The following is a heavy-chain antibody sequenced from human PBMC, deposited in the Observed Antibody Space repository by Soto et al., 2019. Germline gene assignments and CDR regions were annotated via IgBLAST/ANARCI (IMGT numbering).Heavy chain of an antibody. Sequence: QVQLQESGPGLVKPSETLSLTCTVSGGSVSSGSYYWSWLRQPPGKGLEWIGHIDNSGSTKYNPSLKSRVTISADTSKNNCSLKLSSVTAADTAVFYCARADIVNTGFFDYWGQGTLVTVSS. J-gene: IGHJ4*02. V-gene: IGHV4-61*01. CDR2: IDNSGST. CDR3: ARADIVNTGFFDY. D-gene: IGHD5-12*01. CDR1: GGSVSSGSYY.